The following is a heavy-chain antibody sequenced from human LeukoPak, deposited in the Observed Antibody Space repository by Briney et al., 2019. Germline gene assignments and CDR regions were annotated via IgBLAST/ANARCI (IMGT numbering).Heavy chain of an antibody. Sequence: ASVKVSCKASGYTFTSYDINWVRQATGQGLEWMGWMNPNSGNTGYAQKFQGRVTMTRNTSISTAYMELSSLRSEDTAVYYCATYCSSTSCYLHYFDYWGQGTLVTVSS. CDR1: GYTFTSYD. D-gene: IGHD2-2*01. J-gene: IGHJ4*02. V-gene: IGHV1-8*01. CDR2: MNPNSGNT. CDR3: ATYCSSTSCYLHYFDY.